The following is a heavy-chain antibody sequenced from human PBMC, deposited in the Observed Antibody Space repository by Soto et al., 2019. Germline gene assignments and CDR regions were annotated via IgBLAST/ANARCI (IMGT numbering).Heavy chain of an antibody. J-gene: IGHJ3*02. Sequence: SETLSLTCAVYGGSFSGYYWSWIRQPPRKGLEWIGEINHSGSTNYNPSLKSRVTISVDTSKNQFSLKLSPVTAADTAVYYCAREKAAGTVEAFDIWGQGTMVTVSS. CDR1: GGSFSGYY. CDR2: INHSGST. V-gene: IGHV4-34*01. CDR3: AREKAAGTVEAFDI. D-gene: IGHD6-13*01.